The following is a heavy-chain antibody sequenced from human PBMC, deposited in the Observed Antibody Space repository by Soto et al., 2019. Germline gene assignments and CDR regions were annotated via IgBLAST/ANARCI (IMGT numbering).Heavy chain of an antibody. Sequence: SGEALKVSCKGSGYSFTSYWIGWVRQMPWKGLEWMGIIYPGDSDTRYSPSFQGQVTISADKSISTAYLQWSSLKASDTAMYYCARHEGYYGSPAAGLFDYWGQGTLVTVSS. CDR2: IYPGDSDT. D-gene: IGHD3-10*01. J-gene: IGHJ4*02. V-gene: IGHV5-51*01. CDR1: GYSFTSYW. CDR3: ARHEGYYGSPAAGLFDY.